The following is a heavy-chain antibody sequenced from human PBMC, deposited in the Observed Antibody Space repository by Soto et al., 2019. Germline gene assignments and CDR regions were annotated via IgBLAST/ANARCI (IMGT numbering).Heavy chain of an antibody. D-gene: IGHD3-10*01. V-gene: IGHV3-23*01. Sequence: GGSLRLSCAASGFTFSSYAMSWVRQAPGKGLEWVSGISGSGGSTYYADSVKGRFTISRDNSKNTLYLQMNSLRAEDTAVYYCAKFMVRGPTDGMDVWGQGTTVTVSS. CDR2: ISGSGGST. CDR3: AKFMVRGPTDGMDV. CDR1: GFTFSSYA. J-gene: IGHJ6*02.